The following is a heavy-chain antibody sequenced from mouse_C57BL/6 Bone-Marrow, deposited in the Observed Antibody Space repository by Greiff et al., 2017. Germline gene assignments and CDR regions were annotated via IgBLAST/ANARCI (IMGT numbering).Heavy chain of an antibody. V-gene: IGHV5-15*01. D-gene: IGHD2-5*01. J-gene: IGHJ4*01. CDR3: ARHGSNNYYAMDY. CDR2: ISNLAYSI. Sequence: EVMLVESGGGLVQPGGSLKLSCAASGFTFSDYGMAWVRQAPRKGPEWVAFISNLAYSIYYADTVTGRFTISRENGKNTLYLEMSSLRSEDTAMYYCARHGSNNYYAMDYWGQGTSVTVSS. CDR1: GFTFSDYG.